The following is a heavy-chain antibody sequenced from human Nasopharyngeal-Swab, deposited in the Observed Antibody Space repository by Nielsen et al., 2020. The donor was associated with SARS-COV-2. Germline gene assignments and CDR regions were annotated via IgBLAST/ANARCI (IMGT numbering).Heavy chain of an antibody. D-gene: IGHD1-26*01. CDR2: FDPEDGET. CDR3: ATAVRSGSYYDYYGMGV. J-gene: IGHJ6*02. CDR1: GYTLTELS. V-gene: IGHV1-24*01. Sequence: ASVKVSCKVSGYTLTELSTHWVRQAPGKGLEWMGGFDPEDGETIYAQKFQGRVTMTEDTSTDTAYMELSSLRSEDTAVYYCATAVRSGSYYDYYGMGVWGQGTTVTVSS.